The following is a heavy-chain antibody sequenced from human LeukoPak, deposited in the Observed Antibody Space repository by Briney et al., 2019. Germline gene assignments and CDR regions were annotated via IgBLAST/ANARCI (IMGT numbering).Heavy chain of an antibody. CDR3: ARLSLVSSGFDY. Sequence: ASVKVSCKASGYTFTSYDINWVRQATGQGLEWMGWMNPNSGNTGYAQKFQGRVTMTRNTSISTAYMELSSLRSEDTAVYYCARLSLVSSGFDYWGQGTLVTVSS. V-gene: IGHV1-8*01. CDR1: GYTFTSYD. CDR2: MNPNSGNT. J-gene: IGHJ4*02. D-gene: IGHD3-10*01.